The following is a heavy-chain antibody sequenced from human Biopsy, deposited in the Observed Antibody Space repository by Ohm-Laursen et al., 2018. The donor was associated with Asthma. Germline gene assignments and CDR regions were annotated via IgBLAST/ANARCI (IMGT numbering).Heavy chain of an antibody. CDR1: GDSFSIYT. CDR3: ARAVTILQEWSGGMDV. D-gene: IGHD3-3*01. J-gene: IGHJ6*02. CDR2: LSPTIGRA. V-gene: IGHV1-69*10. Sequence: SVKVSCKASGDSFSIYTYSWVRQAPGQGLEWMGGLSPTIGRANYAQKFQGRVTISADRSTSTAYMELSSLTIEDTAVYYCARAVTILQEWSGGMDVWGQGTTVTVSS.